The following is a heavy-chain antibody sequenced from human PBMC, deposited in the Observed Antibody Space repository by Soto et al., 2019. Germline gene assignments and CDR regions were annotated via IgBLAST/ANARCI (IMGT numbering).Heavy chain of an antibody. CDR1: GGSISSYY. J-gene: IGHJ4*02. CDR3: ARGGGLTPSSGYQPLFDY. D-gene: IGHD3-22*01. V-gene: IGHV4-59*01. CDR2: IYYSGST. Sequence: SETLSLTCTVSGGSISSYYWSWIRQPPGKGLEWIGYIYYSGSTNYNPSLKSRVTISVDTSKNQFSLKLSTVTAADTAVYYCARGGGLTPSSGYQPLFDYWGQGTLVTVSS.